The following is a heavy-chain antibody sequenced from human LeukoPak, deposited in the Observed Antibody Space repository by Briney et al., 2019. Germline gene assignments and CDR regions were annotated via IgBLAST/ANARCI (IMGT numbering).Heavy chain of an antibody. D-gene: IGHD1-1*01. J-gene: IGHJ4*02. CDR1: GGSISSSSYY. Sequence: SETLSLTGTVSGGSISSSSYYWGWIRQPPGKGLDGTGTIYYSGSTYYNPSLKSRVTISVSTSKNQFSLKLSSVTAADTAMYYCARHVFVPWNDFDYWGQGTLVTVSS. V-gene: IGHV4-39*01. CDR3: ARHVFVPWNDFDY. CDR2: IYYSGST.